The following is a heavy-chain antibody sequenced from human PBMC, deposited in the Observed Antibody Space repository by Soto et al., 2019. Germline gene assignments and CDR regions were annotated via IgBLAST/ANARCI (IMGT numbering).Heavy chain of an antibody. V-gene: IGHV1-18*01. CDR2: IATYNSNK. CDR3: ASVLRGVVDWFDP. D-gene: IGHD3-10*01. J-gene: IGHJ5*02. Sequence: HLVQSGPEVKQPGASVTVSCKTSGDTFTNFGLSWVRQAPGQGLEWMGWIATYNSNKNYAHKFQCGLPLTTETSTSTAYMELKGLGYDDTAVYYCASVLRGVVDWFDPWGQGTLITVSS. CDR1: GDTFTNFG.